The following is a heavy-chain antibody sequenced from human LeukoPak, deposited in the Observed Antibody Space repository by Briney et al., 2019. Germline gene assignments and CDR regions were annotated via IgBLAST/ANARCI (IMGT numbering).Heavy chain of an antibody. D-gene: IGHD3-10*01. J-gene: IGHJ3*02. CDR1: GGSISSYY. Sequence: SEALSLTCTVSGGSISSYYWSWIRQPPGKGLEWIGYIYYSGSTNYNPSLKSRVTISVDTSKNQFSLRLESVTAADTALYYCARHVLLWLGEHNYAFDIWGRGTMVAVSS. CDR3: ARHVLLWLGEHNYAFDI. V-gene: IGHV4-59*08. CDR2: IYYSGST.